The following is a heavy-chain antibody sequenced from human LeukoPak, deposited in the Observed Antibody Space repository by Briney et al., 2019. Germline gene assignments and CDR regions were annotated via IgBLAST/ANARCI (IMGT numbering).Heavy chain of an antibody. CDR1: GFTVSSNY. CDR3: ARDHRLVDAFDI. Sequence: GGSLRLSCAASGFTVSSNYMSWVRQAPGKGLEWVSVIYSGGSTYYADSVKGQFTISRDNSKNTLYLQMNSLRAEDTAVYYCARDHRLVDAFDIWGQGTMVTVSS. CDR2: IYSGGST. J-gene: IGHJ3*02. V-gene: IGHV3-66*02. D-gene: IGHD1-14*01.